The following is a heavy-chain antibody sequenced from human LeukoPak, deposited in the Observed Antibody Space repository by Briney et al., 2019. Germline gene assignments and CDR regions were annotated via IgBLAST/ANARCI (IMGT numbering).Heavy chain of an antibody. D-gene: IGHD6-19*01. CDR1: GFTFSSCR. CDR3: ARAAQYSSGWDGFKY. CDR2: ISSSSSTI. Sequence: GGSLRLSCAASGFTFSSCRVNWVRQAPGKGLEWISYISSSSSTIYYADSVKGRFTISRDNAKNSLYLQMNSLRDEDTAVYFCARAAQYSSGWDGFKYWGQGTLVTVSS. J-gene: IGHJ4*02. V-gene: IGHV3-48*02.